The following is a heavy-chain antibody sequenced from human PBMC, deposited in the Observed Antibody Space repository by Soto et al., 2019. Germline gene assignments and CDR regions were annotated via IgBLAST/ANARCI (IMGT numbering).Heavy chain of an antibody. V-gene: IGHV2-5*01. Sequence: GPTLVNPTQTLTLTLIFSGFSGITGLGGGGGIRHPPGKALEWLGFIYWNDDKRYSPSLKSRLTITKDTSKNQVVLTMTNMDPVDTATYYCAKSGSSGWYGWFDPWGQGTLVTVSS. CDR1: GFSGITGLGG. CDR2: IYWNDDK. D-gene: IGHD6-19*01. J-gene: IGHJ5*02. CDR3: AKSGSSGWYGWFDP.